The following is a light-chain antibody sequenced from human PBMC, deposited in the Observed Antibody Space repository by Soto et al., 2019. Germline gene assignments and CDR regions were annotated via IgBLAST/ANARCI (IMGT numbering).Light chain of an antibody. CDR3: CSFTSSNTHV. J-gene: IGLJ1*01. V-gene: IGLV2-23*02. CDR2: EVN. CDR1: SSDFGNYNL. Sequence: QSALTQPASVSGSPGQSITISCTGTSSDFGNYNLVSWYQQHPGKVSKLILFEVNKRPSGVSGRFSGSKSGNTASLTISGLQAEDEADYYCCSFTSSNTHVFGTGTKLTVL.